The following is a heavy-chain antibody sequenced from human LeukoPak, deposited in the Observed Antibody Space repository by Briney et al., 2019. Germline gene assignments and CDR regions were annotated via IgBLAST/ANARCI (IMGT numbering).Heavy chain of an antibody. V-gene: IGHV3-48*03. CDR2: ISSSGSTM. J-gene: IGHJ4*02. CDR3: ARAYGLNPDY. CDR1: GFTFRTYE. D-gene: IGHD3-10*01. Sequence: GGPLRLSCAASGFTFRTYEMNWIRQAPGKGLEWISYISSSGSTMYYADSVKGRFTISRDNAQNSLFLQMNSLRAEDTAVYYCARAYGLNPDYWGQGTLVTVSS.